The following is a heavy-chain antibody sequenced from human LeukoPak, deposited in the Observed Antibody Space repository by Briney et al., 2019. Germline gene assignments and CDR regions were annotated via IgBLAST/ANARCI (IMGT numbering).Heavy chain of an antibody. J-gene: IGHJ4*02. D-gene: IGHD3-9*01. CDR2: IYYSGST. V-gene: IGHV4-59*01. Sequence: SETLSLTCTVSGGSISSYYWSWIRQPPGKGLEWIGYIYYSGSTNYNPSLKSRVTISVDTSKNQFSLKLSSVTAADPAVYYCASLRYFDWLLGGYYFDYWGQGTLVTVSS. CDR1: GGSISSYY. CDR3: ASLRYFDWLLGGYYFDY.